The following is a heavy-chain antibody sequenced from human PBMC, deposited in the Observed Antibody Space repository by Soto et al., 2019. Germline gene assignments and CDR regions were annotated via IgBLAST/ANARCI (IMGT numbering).Heavy chain of an antibody. CDR2: INPSGGST. J-gene: IGHJ6*02. CDR1: GYTFTSYY. CDR3: ARESVVITTPYYYGMDV. V-gene: IGHV1-46*01. D-gene: IGHD3-22*01. Sequence: ASVTVSCKASGYTFTSYYMHWVRQAPGQGLEWMGIINPSGGSTSYAQKFQGRVTMTRDTSTSTVYMELSSLRSEDTAVYYCARESVVITTPYYYGMDVWGQGTTVTVSS.